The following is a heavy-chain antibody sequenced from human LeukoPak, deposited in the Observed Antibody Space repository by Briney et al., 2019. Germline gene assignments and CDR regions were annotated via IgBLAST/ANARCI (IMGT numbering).Heavy chain of an antibody. J-gene: IGHJ6*03. Sequence: GGSLRLSCAASGFTFSDYVMIWVRQAPGKGLEWVSGITASGDRTFYGDSVRGRFTMSRDNSKNTVYLQMNSLRVDDTAVYYCARDGGSSWLYYYYYMDVWGKGTTVTISS. D-gene: IGHD6-13*01. CDR2: ITASGDRT. CDR3: ARDGGSSWLYYYYYMDV. CDR1: GFTFSDYV. V-gene: IGHV3-23*01.